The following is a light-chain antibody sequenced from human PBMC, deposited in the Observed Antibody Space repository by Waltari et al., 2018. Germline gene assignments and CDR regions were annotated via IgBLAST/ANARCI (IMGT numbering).Light chain of an antibody. CDR1: QSVRSY. Sequence: EIVLTQSPGTLSLSPGERATLSCRASQSVRSYLAWYQRKPGQAPRLLIYGAFSRATGIPDRFSGSGSGTEFTLTISRLEPGDFAVYYCQHYGTSPLTFGGGTKIEIK. J-gene: IGKJ4*01. CDR2: GAF. CDR3: QHYGTSPLT. V-gene: IGKV3-20*01.